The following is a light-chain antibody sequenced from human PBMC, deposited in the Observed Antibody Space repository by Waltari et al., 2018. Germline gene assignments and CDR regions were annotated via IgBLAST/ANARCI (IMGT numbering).Light chain of an antibody. J-gene: IGLJ1*01. V-gene: IGLV1-51*01. CDR2: DND. CDR3: GSWDSSLSAYV. CDR1: SSNAGSHY. Sequence: QSMLTQPPSVSAAPGQKVTISCSGRSSNAGSHYLSWYQQIPGTAPKLLIYDNDKRPSEIPDRFSGSKSGASATLGITGLQTGDEADYYCGSWDSSLSAYVFGTGTQVTVL.